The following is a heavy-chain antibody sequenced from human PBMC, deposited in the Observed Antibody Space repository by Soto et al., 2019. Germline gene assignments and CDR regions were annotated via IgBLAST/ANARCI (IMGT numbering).Heavy chain of an antibody. D-gene: IGHD4-4*01. CDR2: IYYSGST. J-gene: IGHJ4*02. CDR3: ARVGEAPDYTPKYFDY. V-gene: IGHV4-30-4*01. CDR1: GGSISSGDYY. Sequence: PSETLSLTCTVSGGSISSGDYYWSWIRQPPGKGLEWIGYIYYSGSTYYNPSLKSRVTISVDTSKNQFSLKLSSVTAADTAVFYCARVGEAPDYTPKYFDYWGQGTLVTVSS.